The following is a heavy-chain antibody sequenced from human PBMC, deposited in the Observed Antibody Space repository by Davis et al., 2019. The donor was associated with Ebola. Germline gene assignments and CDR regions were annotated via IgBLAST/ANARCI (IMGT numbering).Heavy chain of an antibody. CDR3: ARIAEEWLLFDY. CDR2: IYYSGST. D-gene: IGHD3-3*01. Sequence: PSETLSLTCTVSGGSISSSSYYWGWIRQPPGKGLEWIGSIYYSGSTYYNPSLKSRVTISVDTSKNQFSLKLSSVTAADTAVYYCARIAEEWLLFDYWGQGTLVTVSS. J-gene: IGHJ4*02. CDR1: GGSISSSSYY. V-gene: IGHV4-39*07.